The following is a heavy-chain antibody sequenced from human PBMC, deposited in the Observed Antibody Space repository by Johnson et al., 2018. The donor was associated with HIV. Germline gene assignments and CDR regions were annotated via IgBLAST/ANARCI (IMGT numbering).Heavy chain of an antibody. Sequence: QVQLVESGGGVVQPGGSLRLSCVASGFTFSDYAMHWVRQAPGKGLEWVAVIAYDLSNEFYADSVKGRFTISRDNSKNTLYLQMNSLRAEDTAVYYCARDFESAAGIWGQGTMVTVSS. CDR3: ARDFESAAGI. J-gene: IGHJ3*02. D-gene: IGHD6-13*01. CDR2: IAYDLSNE. CDR1: GFTFSDYA. V-gene: IGHV3-30*14.